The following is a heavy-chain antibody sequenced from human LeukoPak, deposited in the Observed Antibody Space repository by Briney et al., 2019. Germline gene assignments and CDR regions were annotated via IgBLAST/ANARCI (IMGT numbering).Heavy chain of an antibody. CDR1: GYTFTGYY. CDR2: INPNSGGT. V-gene: IGHV1-2*02. Sequence: ASVKVSCKASGYTFTGYYMHWVRQAPGQGLEWMGWINPNSGGTNYAKKFQGRVTMTRDTSISTAYMELSRLRSDDTAVYYCARESIAAAGTYMDVWGQGTTVTVSS. D-gene: IGHD6-13*01. CDR3: ARESIAAAGTYMDV. J-gene: IGHJ6*02.